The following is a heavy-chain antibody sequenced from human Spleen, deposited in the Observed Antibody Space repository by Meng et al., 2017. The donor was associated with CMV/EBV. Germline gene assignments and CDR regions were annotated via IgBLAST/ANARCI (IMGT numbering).Heavy chain of an antibody. CDR1: DTFTSYT. V-gene: IGHV1-69*04. Sequence: DTFTSYTFTWVRQAPGQGLEWMGRIIPILGITNYAQKFQGRVTITADRSTSTAYMELTSLRSEDTAVYYCARDPVPRGSGFAEYFQHWGQGTLVTVSS. CDR2: IIPILGIT. CDR3: ARDPVPRGSGFAEYFQH. J-gene: IGHJ1*01. D-gene: IGHD6-19*01.